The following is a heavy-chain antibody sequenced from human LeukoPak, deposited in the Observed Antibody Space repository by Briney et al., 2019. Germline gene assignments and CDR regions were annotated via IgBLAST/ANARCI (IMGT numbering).Heavy chain of an antibody. V-gene: IGHV3-23*01. D-gene: IGHD1-14*01. CDR2: ISSNGADT. CDR1: RFAFSTYA. J-gene: IGHJ4*02. Sequence: PGESLRLSCAVSRFAFSTYAMTWVRQAPGQGLEYVSTISSNGADTYYADSVKGRSTISRDNSKNTLYLQMTSLRVEDTAVYYCANYRKPQGLDYWGQGTLVTVSS. CDR3: ANYRKPQGLDY.